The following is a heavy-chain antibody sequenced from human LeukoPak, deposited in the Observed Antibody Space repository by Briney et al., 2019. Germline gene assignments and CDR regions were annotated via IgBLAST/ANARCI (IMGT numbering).Heavy chain of an antibody. J-gene: IGHJ5*02. V-gene: IGHV1-24*01. Sequence: ASVKVSCKVSGYTLTELSMHWVRQAPGKGLEWMGGFDPEDGETIYAQKFQGRVTMTEDTSTDTAYMELSSLRSEDTAVYYCATRSGGYSSGWLWFDPWGQGTLVTVSS. CDR1: GYTLTELS. D-gene: IGHD6-19*01. CDR3: ATRSGGYSSGWLWFDP. CDR2: FDPEDGET.